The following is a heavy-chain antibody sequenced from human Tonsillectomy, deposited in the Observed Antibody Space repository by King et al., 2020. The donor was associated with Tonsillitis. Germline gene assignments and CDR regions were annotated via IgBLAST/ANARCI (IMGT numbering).Heavy chain of an antibody. J-gene: IGHJ4*02. CDR2: IKEDGSDN. D-gene: IGHD3-10*01. CDR1: VFTFSRYW. CDR3: ATVGGRSGSGY. V-gene: IGHV3-7*01. Sequence: VQLVESGGGLVQPGGSLRLSCAVSVFTFSRYWMSWVRQAPGRGLEWVANIKEDGSDNHYVDSVKGRFTISRDIAKNSLFLQMNSLRAEDTAVYYWATVGGRSGSGYWGQGTLVTVSS.